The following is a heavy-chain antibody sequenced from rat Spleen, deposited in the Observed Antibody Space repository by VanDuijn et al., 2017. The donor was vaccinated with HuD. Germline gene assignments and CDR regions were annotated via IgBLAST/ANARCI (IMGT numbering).Heavy chain of an antibody. D-gene: IGHD1-10*01. J-gene: IGHJ3*01. V-gene: IGHV5-25*01. Sequence: EVQLVESGGALVQPGGSLKLSCAASGFTFSSYVMAWVSQAPTKGLEWVASISSGGGYTYYRDSVKGRFTISRDDAKSSLYLQMDSLRSEDTATYYCTRGEGTTPFAYWGQGTLVTVSS. CDR2: ISSGGGYT. CDR1: GFTFSSYV. CDR3: TRGEGTTPFAY.